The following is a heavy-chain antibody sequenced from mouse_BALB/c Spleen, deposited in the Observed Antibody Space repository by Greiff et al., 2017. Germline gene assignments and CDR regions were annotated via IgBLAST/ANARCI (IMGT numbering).Heavy chain of an antibody. J-gene: IGHJ3*01. Sequence: QVQLQQPGAELVMPGASVKMSCKASGYTFTDYWMHWVKQRPGQGLEWIGAIDTSDSYTSYNQKFKGKATLTVDESSSTAYMQLSILTSEDSAVYYCTSYDYATFAYWGQGTLVTVSA. V-gene: IGHV1-69*01. D-gene: IGHD2-4*01. CDR3: TSYDYATFAY. CDR2: IDTSDSYT. CDR1: GYTFTDYW.